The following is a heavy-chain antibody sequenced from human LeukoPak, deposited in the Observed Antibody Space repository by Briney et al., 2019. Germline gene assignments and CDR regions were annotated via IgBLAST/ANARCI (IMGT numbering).Heavy chain of an antibody. Sequence: ASVTVSCTASGYTFTSYYMHWVRQAPGQGLEWMGIINPSGGSTSYAQKFQGRVTMTRDTSTSTVYMELSSLRSEDTAVYYCARDLGGVVPAAHFDYWGQGTLVTVSS. V-gene: IGHV1-46*01. CDR2: INPSGGST. J-gene: IGHJ4*02. CDR1: GYTFTSYY. D-gene: IGHD2-2*01. CDR3: ARDLGGVVPAAHFDY.